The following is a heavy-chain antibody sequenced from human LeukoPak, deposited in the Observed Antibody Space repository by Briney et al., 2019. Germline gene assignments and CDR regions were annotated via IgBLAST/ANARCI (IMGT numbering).Heavy chain of an antibody. D-gene: IGHD6-19*01. CDR2: INAYNGNT. CDR1: GYTFTSYG. J-gene: IGHJ5*02. Sequence: ASVKVSCKASGYTFTSYGISRVRQAPGQGLEWMGWINAYNGNTNYAQKLQGRVTMTTDTSTSTAYMELRSLRSDDTAVYYCARVRAVAGRAVGNWFDPWGQGTLVTVSS. V-gene: IGHV1-18*01. CDR3: ARVRAVAGRAVGNWFDP.